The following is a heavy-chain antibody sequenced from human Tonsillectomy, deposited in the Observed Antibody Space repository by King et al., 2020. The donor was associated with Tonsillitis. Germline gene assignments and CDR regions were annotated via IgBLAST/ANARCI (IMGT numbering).Heavy chain of an antibody. CDR3: ARGYYYDSSGYGY. CDR2: ISSSSSYI. CDR1: GFTFSSYT. Sequence: VQLVESGGGLVKPGGSLRLSCAASGFTFSSYTMYWVRQAPGKGLEWVSSISSSSSYINYAASLKGRFTISSDNAKNSLYLQMNSRRAEDTAVYYCARGYYYDSSGYGYWGQGTLVTVSS. D-gene: IGHD3-22*01. J-gene: IGHJ4*02. V-gene: IGHV3-21*01.